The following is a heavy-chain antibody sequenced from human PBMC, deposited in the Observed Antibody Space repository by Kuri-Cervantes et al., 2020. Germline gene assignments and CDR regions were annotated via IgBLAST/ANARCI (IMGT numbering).Heavy chain of an antibody. CDR3: AKLHSNWHSFDY. J-gene: IGHJ4*02. Sequence: GESLKISCAASGFTFSTYDMSWVRQAPGKGLEWVSSISASGASTYYADSVKGRFTISRDNAKNSLYLQMNSLTVEDTAVYYCAKLHSNWHSFDYWGQGTLVTVSS. CDR1: GFTFSTYD. V-gene: IGHV3-23*01. D-gene: IGHD6-13*01. CDR2: ISASGAST.